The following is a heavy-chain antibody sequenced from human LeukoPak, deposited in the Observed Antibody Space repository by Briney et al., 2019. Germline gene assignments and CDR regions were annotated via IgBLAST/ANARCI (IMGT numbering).Heavy chain of an antibody. Sequence: SETLSLTCTVSGGSISSSSYYWGWIRQPPGKGLEWIGSIYYSGSTYDNPSLKSRVSISVDTSKNQFSLKLSSVTAADTAVYYCARSSSGWAYWYFDLWGRGTLVTVSS. J-gene: IGHJ2*01. D-gene: IGHD6-19*01. V-gene: IGHV4-39*01. CDR3: ARSSSGWAYWYFDL. CDR2: IYYSGST. CDR1: GGSISSSSYY.